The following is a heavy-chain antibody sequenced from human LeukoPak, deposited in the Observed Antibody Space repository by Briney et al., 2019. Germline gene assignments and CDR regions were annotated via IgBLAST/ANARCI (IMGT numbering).Heavy chain of an antibody. J-gene: IGHJ4*02. V-gene: IGHV1-18*01. CDR2: ITTYNGNR. CDR3: ARDCSNGVCFPRDY. CDR1: GYTLSGYG. D-gene: IGHD2-8*01. Sequence: ASVTVSCKASGYTLSGYGISWVRQAPGQGLEWVGWITTYNGNRKYSEKFQGRVTMTTDTSTSTYYMEMRSLRSDDTAIYYCARDCSNGVCFPRDYWGQGTLVTVST.